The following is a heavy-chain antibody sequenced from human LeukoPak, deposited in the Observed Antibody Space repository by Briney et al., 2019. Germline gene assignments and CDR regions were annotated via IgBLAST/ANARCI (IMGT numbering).Heavy chain of an antibody. J-gene: IGHJ4*02. D-gene: IGHD3-9*01. CDR2: ISGSGGST. CDR1: GFTFSSYA. Sequence: GGSLRLSCAASGFTFSSYAMSGVRQAPGKGLEWGSAISGSGGSTYYADSVKGRFTNSRDNSKNTLYLQMNSLRAEDTAVYCCAKEPYYDILTGYIYFDYWGQGTLVTVSS. CDR3: AKEPYYDILTGYIYFDY. V-gene: IGHV3-23*01.